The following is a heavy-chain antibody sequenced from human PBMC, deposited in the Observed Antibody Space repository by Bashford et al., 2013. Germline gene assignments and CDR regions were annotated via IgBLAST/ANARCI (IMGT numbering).Heavy chain of an antibody. CDR2: IISQFGTT. V-gene: IGHV1-69*06. Sequence: SVKVSCKASGGTLSNYGINWLRQAPGQGLEWMGGIISQFGTTNYAPKFQGRVTISADRSTSTTYLDLTAADSARYYCTRQGGSRPSVGTVDSWGLGTLVTVSS. J-gene: IGHJ4*02. D-gene: IGHD3/OR15-3a*01. CDR3: TRQGGSRPSVGTVDS. CDR1: GGTLSNYG.